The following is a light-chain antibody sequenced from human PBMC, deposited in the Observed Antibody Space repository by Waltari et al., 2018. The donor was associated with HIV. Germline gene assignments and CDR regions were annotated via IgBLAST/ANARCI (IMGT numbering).Light chain of an antibody. CDR3: QQYNSYWT. CDR2: KAS. V-gene: IGKV1-5*03. Sequence: DIQMTQSPSTLSASVGDRATIPCRASQSVSSWLAWYQQKPGKAPKLLIYKASTLESGVPSRFSGSGSGTEFTLTISSLQPDDFATYYCQQYNSYWTFGQGTKVEIK. CDR1: QSVSSW. J-gene: IGKJ1*01.